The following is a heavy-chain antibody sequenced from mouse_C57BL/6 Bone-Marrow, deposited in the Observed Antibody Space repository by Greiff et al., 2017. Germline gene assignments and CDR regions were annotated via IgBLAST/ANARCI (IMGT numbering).Heavy chain of an antibody. V-gene: IGHV5-16*01. D-gene: IGHD1-1*01. J-gene: IGHJ1*03. CDR3: ARDAGVYYYGSSYFDV. Sequence: EVNVVESEGGLVQPGSSMKLSCTASGFTFSDYYMAWVRQVPEKGLEWVANINYDGSSTYYLDSLKSRFIISRDNAKNILYLQMSSLKSEDTATYYCARDAGVYYYGSSYFDVGGTGTTVTVSS. CDR1: GFTFSDYY. CDR2: INYDGSST.